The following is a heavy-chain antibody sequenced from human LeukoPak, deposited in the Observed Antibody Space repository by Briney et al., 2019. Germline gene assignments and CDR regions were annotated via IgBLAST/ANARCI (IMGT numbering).Heavy chain of an antibody. V-gene: IGHV1-2*02. J-gene: IGHJ4*02. CDR2: INPNSGGT. D-gene: IGHD6-19*01. Sequence: ASVKVSCKASGYTFTSYYMHWVRQAPGQGLEWMGWINPNSGGTNYTQKFQGRVTMTRDTSISTAYMEMSRLRSDDTAVYYCATFDSGYSSGWLKCWGQGTLVTVSS. CDR1: GYTFTSYY. CDR3: ATFDSGYSSGWLKC.